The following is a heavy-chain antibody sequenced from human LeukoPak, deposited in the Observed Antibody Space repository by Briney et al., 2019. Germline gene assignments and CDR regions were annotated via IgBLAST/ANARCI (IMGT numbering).Heavy chain of an antibody. J-gene: IGHJ4*02. CDR3: AREGSYGYFDY. CDR1: GGSISSGGYY. Sequence: PSETLSLTCTVSGGSISSGGYYWSWIRQHPGKGLEWIGYIYYSGSTYYNPSLKSRVTISADTSKNQFSLKLSSVTAADTAVYYCAREGSYGYFDYWGQGTLVTVSS. V-gene: IGHV4-31*03. D-gene: IGHD5-18*01. CDR2: IYYSGST.